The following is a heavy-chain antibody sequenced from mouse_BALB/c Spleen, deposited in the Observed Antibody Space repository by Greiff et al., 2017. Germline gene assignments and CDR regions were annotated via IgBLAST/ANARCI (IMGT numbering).Heavy chain of an antibody. D-gene: IGHD2-1*01. V-gene: IGHV14-3*02. J-gene: IGHJ1*01. CDR1: GFNIKDTY. CDR2: IDPANGNT. Sequence: EVKLQESGAELVKPGASVKLSCTASGFNIKDTYMHWVKQRPEQGLEWIGRIDPANGNTKYDPKFQGKATITADTSSNTAYLQLSSLTSEDTAVYYCARNYGNLNWYFDVWGAGTTVTVSS. CDR3: ARNYGNLNWYFDV.